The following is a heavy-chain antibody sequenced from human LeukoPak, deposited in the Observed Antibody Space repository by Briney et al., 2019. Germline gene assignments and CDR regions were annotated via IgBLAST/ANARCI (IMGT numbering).Heavy chain of an antibody. CDR1: GFTFSSYW. V-gene: IGHV3-7*01. CDR3: ARDSPTIFVYYYYYGMDV. CDR2: IKQDGSEK. J-gene: IGHJ6*02. D-gene: IGHD3-3*01. Sequence: GGSLRLSCAASGFTFSSYWMSWVRQAPGKGLEWVANIKQDGSEKYYVDSVKGRFTISRDNAKNSLYLQMNSLRADDTAVYYCARDSPTIFVYYYYYGMDVWGQGTTVTVSS.